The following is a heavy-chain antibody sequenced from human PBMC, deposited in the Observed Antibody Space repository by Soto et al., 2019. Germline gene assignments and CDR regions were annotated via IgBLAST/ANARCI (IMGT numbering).Heavy chain of an antibody. V-gene: IGHV4-31*03. D-gene: IGHD4-17*01. J-gene: IGHJ4*02. CDR2: IYYSGST. Sequence: QVQLQESGPGLVKPSQTLSLTCTVSGGSISSGGYYWSWIRQHPGKGLEWIGYIYYSGSTYYNPSLHSRVTXSXDXXKHQFALKLSSVTAADTAVYYCARSPEATVTAFDYWGQGTLVTVSS. CDR1: GGSISSGGYY. CDR3: ARSPEATVTAFDY.